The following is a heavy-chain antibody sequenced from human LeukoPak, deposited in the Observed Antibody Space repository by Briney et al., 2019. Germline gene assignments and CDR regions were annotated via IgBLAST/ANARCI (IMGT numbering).Heavy chain of an antibody. CDR2: IGSAGDT. J-gene: IGHJ3*02. V-gene: IGHV3-13*01. D-gene: IGHD2-15*01. CDR1: GFTFSSYD. CDR3: ARGHLPVVDGDSLSDAFDI. Sequence: PGGSLRLSCAAPGFTFSSYDMHWVRQATGKGLEWVSGIGSAGDTYYRGSVKGRFTIYRENAKNSLYLQITSLRLEDTAVYYCARGHLPVVDGDSLSDAFDIWGQGTMVTVSS.